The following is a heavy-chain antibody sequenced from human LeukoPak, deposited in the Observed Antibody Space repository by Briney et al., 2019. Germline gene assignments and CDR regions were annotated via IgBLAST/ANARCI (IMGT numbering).Heavy chain of an antibody. CDR2: ISGDGINT. D-gene: IGHD1-1*01. CDR1: GFTFDSFA. CDR3: AKGDWNDVPRDS. Sequence: PGGSLRLSCATSGFTFDSFAMPWVRQVPGKGLEWISFISGDGINTYYADSVKGRFTISRDNSKYSLYLQMDTLKTEDSALYYCAKGDWNDVPRDSWGQGTLVTVSS. V-gene: IGHV3-43*02. J-gene: IGHJ4*02.